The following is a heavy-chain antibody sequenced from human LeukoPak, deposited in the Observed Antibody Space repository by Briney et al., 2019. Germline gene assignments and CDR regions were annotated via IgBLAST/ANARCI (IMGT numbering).Heavy chain of an antibody. D-gene: IGHD1-26*01. CDR1: GGSISSSSYY. J-gene: IGHJ4*02. CDR3: ARVRYSGSYPKTCYFDY. CDR2: IYYSGST. V-gene: IGHV4-39*07. Sequence: NPSETLSLTCTVSGGSISSSSYYWGWIRQPPGKGLEWIGSIYYSGSTYYNPSLKSRVTISVDTSKNQFSLKLSSVTAADTAVYYCARVRYSGSYPKTCYFDYWGQGTLVTVSS.